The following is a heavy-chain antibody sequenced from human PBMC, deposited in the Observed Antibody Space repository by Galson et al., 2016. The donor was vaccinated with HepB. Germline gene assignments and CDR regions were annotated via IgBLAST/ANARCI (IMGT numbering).Heavy chain of an antibody. Sequence: LRLSCAASGFTFNFYGMHWLRQAPGKGLEWVAVALFDGSTQNYADSVRGRFTISRDNSKNILYLQMSSLRAEDTAMYYCAREGATSPSPYYFDLWGRGALVTVSS. CDR1: GFTFNFYG. CDR3: AREGATSPSPYYFDL. J-gene: IGHJ2*01. V-gene: IGHV3-33*01. D-gene: IGHD5-24*01. CDR2: ALFDGSTQ.